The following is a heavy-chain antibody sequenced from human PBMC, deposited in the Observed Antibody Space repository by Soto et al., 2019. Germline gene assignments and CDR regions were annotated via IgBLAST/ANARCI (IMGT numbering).Heavy chain of an antibody. V-gene: IGHV4-59*01. D-gene: IGHD6-13*01. CDR1: GGSISSYF. CDR3: ARDLAAVPRAFDY. CDR2: VYYTGTT. J-gene: IGHJ4*02. Sequence: QVQLQESGPGLLKPSETLSLTCTVSGGSISSYFYIWVRQPPGKGLEWIGSVYYTGTTDYYPSLKRRVTISVDTSKTQFSLNLRSVTAADTAVYYCARDLAAVPRAFDYWGRGTLVTVSS.